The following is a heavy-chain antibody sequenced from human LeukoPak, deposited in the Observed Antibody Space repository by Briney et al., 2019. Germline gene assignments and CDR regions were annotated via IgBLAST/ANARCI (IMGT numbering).Heavy chain of an antibody. CDR1: GFTFSGSG. V-gene: IGHV3-33*01. D-gene: IGHD1-1*01. J-gene: IGHJ4*02. Sequence: GTSLRLSCATSGFTFSGSGFHWVRQAPGKGLAWVADIWYHGRNAYYADSAKGRFTIFRDNSKNTLYLQMNSLRAEDTAVYYCARDSAVGRLGFWGQGTLVTVSS. CDR3: ARDSAVGRLGF. CDR2: IWYHGRNA.